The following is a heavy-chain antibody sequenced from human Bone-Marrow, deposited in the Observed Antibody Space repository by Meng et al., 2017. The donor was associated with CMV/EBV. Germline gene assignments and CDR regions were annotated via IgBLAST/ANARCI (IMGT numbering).Heavy chain of an antibody. CDR2: ITWSSDAV. D-gene: IGHD3-3*01. Sequence: GGSLRLSCAASGLTFTTYSMNWVRQAPGKGLEWISYITWSSDAVSYADSVRGRFTISRDNSKNTLYLQMNSLRAEDTAVYYCARAGGGYDFWSGYYPYYWGQGTLVTVSS. J-gene: IGHJ4*02. V-gene: IGHV3-48*01. CDR1: GLTFTTYS. CDR3: ARAGGGYDFWSGYYPYY.